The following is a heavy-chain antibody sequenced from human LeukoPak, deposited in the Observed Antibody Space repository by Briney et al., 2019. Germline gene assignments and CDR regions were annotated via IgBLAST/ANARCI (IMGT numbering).Heavy chain of an antibody. Sequence: ASVKVSCKASGYTFTTYGVSWVRQAPGQWLEWMGWISTSKGYTNYALKLQGRVTMTTDTSTSTACMDLMSLTSDDTAVYYCVRGSGHNSFDYWGQGTLVIVSS. J-gene: IGHJ4*02. V-gene: IGHV1-18*01. CDR1: GYTFTTYG. CDR2: ISTSKGYT. CDR3: VRGSGHNSFDY. D-gene: IGHD3-3*01.